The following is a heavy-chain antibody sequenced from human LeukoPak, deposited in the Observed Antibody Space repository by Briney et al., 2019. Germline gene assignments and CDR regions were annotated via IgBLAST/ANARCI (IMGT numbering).Heavy chain of an antibody. CDR1: GGSISSGDYY. Sequence: SETLSLTCTVSGGSISSGDYYWSWIRQPPGKGLEWIGYIYYSGSTYYNPSLKSRVTISVDTSKNQFSLKLSSVTAADTAVYYCARSRRNWNYQGPFDYWGQGTLVTVSS. CDR3: ARSRRNWNYQGPFDY. D-gene: IGHD1-7*01. CDR2: IYYSGST. V-gene: IGHV4-30-4*02. J-gene: IGHJ4*02.